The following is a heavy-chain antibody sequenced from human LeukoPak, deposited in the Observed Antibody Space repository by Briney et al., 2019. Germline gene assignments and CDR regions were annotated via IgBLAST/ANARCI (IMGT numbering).Heavy chain of an antibody. V-gene: IGHV3-23*01. D-gene: IGHD4-17*01. CDR1: GFAFNNYV. Sequence: GGSLRLSCGASGFAFNNYVMSWVRQAPGKGLEWVSLISRNGGGTNYADSVKGRFTISRDNSKNTLYLQMNTLRAEDTAVYYCAKGDYGDYVLDYWGQGTLVTVSS. CDR2: ISRNGGGT. CDR3: AKGDYGDYVLDY. J-gene: IGHJ4*02.